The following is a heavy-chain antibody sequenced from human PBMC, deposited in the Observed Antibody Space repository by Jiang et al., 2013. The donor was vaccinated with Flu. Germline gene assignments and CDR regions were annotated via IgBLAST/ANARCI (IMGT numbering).Heavy chain of an antibody. CDR1: GFTFSSYA. J-gene: IGHJ4*02. CDR2: ISYDGSNK. CDR3: ARDNSLPRYTDYGDYSGYFDY. D-gene: IGHD4-17*01. V-gene: IGHV3-30-3*01. Sequence: VQLVESGGGVVQPGRSLRLSCAASGFTFSSYAMHWVRQAPGKGLEWVAVISYDGSNKYYADSVKGRFTISRDNSKNTLYLQMNSLRAEDTAVYYCARDNSLPRYTDYGDYSGYFDYWGQGTLVTVSS.